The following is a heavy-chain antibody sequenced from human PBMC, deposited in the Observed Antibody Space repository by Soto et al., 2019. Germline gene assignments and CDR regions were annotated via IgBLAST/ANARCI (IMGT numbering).Heavy chain of an antibody. CDR2: ISSTGSSI. CDR3: ARVRFGEWGYAMGV. J-gene: IGHJ6*01. Sequence: VQLVESGGGLVKPGGSLRLSCAASGLTFSHSYLNWIRHAPGKGLEWLAYISSTGSSIFYAGPVKGRFTISRDKAKNSLYLQMKSLRAEDTAMYYCARVRFGEWGYAMGVWGQGTTVTVSS. V-gene: IGHV3-11*01. CDR1: GLTFSHSY. D-gene: IGHD3-10*01.